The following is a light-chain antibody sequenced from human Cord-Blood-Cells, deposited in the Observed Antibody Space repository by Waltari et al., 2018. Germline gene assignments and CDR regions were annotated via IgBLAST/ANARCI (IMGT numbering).Light chain of an antibody. J-gene: IGLJ3*02. CDR1: SSDVGSYHL. Sequence: QSALTQPASVSGSPGQSITISCTGTSSDVGSYHLVSWYQQHPGNAPKPMIYEGSKRPSGVSNRFSGSKSGNTASLTISGLQAEDAADYYCCSYAGSSTLVFGGGTKLTVL. V-gene: IGLV2-23*01. CDR2: EGS. CDR3: CSYAGSSTLV.